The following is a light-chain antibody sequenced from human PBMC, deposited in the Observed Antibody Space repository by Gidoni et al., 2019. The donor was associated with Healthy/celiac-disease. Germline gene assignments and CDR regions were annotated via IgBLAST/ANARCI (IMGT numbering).Light chain of an antibody. CDR1: QDISNY. Sequence: DIQMTQSPSSLSASVGDRVTITCQASQDISNYLNWYQQKPGKAPKPLIYDASNLETGVPSRFSGGGSGTDFTFTISSLQPEDIATYYCQQYDNLPTFGGGTRVEIK. CDR3: QQYDNLPT. V-gene: IGKV1-33*01. J-gene: IGKJ4*01. CDR2: DAS.